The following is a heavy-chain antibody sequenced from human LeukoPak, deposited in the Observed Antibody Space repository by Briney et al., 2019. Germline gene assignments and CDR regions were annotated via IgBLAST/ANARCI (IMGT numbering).Heavy chain of an antibody. Sequence: PSETLSLTCTVPGYSINIGYYWGWIRQPPGRGLEWIGSIYRSGSTYYNPSLKSRVTISVDTPKNQFSLKLSSVTAADTAMYYCARGTGWFDPWGQGTLVTVSS. CDR1: GYSINIGYY. D-gene: IGHD1-14*01. V-gene: IGHV4-38-2*02. CDR2: IYRSGST. CDR3: ARGTGWFDP. J-gene: IGHJ5*02.